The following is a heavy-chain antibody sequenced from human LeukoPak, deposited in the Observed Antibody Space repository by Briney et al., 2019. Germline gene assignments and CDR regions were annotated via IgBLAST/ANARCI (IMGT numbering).Heavy chain of an antibody. CDR3: ATVGVAVPTTMRCYYMHV. J-gene: IGHJ6*03. CDR2: IYDSGST. CDR1: GGSIGSYY. V-gene: IGHV4-59*01. Sequence: PSETLSLTCTISGGSIGSYYWSWIRQPPGKGLEWIGYIYDSGSTIYNASLKSRVTASIDRSKNKISLKLSFVTAADTAVYYCATVGVAVPTTMRCYYMHVWGKGTTVTVSS. D-gene: IGHD2-21*01.